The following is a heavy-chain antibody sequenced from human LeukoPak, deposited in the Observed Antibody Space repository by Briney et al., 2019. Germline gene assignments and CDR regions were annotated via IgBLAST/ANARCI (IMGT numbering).Heavy chain of an antibody. CDR2: INWNGGST. CDR1: GFTFDDYG. J-gene: IGHJ5*02. D-gene: IGHD1-26*01. Sequence: GGSLRLSCAASGFTFDDYGMSWVRQAPGKGLEWVSGINWNGGSTGYADSVKGRFTISRDNAKNSLYLQMNSLRAEDTALYYCARDISGSYFNWFDPWGQGTPVTVSS. V-gene: IGHV3-20*04. CDR3: ARDISGSYFNWFDP.